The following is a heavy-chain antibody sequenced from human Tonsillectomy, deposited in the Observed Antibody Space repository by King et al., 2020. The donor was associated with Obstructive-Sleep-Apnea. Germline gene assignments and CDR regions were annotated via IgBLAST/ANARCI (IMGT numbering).Heavy chain of an antibody. CDR1: GYTFTTYS. D-gene: IGHD6-6*01. CDR3: ARRPGSRYFDY. J-gene: IGHJ4*02. V-gene: IGHV1-3*01. CDR2: INAGNGNS. Sequence: VQLVQSGAEVKKPGASMKVSCKASGYTFTTYSIHWVRLAPGQRIEWIGWINAGNGNSKYSQKFQGRVSITRDTAAGQAYMDLSSLRSEDTAVYYCARRPGSRYFDYWGQGTLVTVSS.